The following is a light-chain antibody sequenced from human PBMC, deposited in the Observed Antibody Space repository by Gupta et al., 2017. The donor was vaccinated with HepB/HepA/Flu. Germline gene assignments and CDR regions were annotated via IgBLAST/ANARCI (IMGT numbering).Light chain of an antibody. Sequence: SAMTQPRSVSGPTGQSVTISCTATSRDVGGYNYVSWSPQHPGKAPKLMIYDVSNRPSGVPDRLSVSKSGNTASLTISGLQAEDEADYYCCSYAVSDPVLFGGGTKLTVL. V-gene: IGLV2-11*01. J-gene: IGLJ2*01. CDR1: SRDVGGYNY. CDR3: CSYAVSDPVL. CDR2: DVS.